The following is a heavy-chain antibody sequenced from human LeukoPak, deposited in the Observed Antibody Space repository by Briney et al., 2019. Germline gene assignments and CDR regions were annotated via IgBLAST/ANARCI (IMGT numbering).Heavy chain of an antibody. V-gene: IGHV3-48*01. J-gene: IGHJ4*02. CDR3: ARDHDYAFDN. Sequence: GGSLRLSCIASGFPFIEYSMNGVRQAPGKGLEWISYIGIDSGNTKYADSVRGRFTISADKAKNSLYLQMNSLRVEDTAVYYCARDHDYAFDNWGQGTLVSVAS. CDR2: IGIDSGNT. D-gene: IGHD4-17*01. CDR1: GFPFIEYS.